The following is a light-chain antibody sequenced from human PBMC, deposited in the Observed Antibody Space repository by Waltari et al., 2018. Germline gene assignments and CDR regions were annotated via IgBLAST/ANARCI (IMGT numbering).Light chain of an antibody. CDR2: GND. J-gene: IGLJ2*01. CDR1: SSNIGTNT. Sequence: QSVLTQPPSVSGTPGQRVTISCSGSSSNIGTNTVDWYQALPGTAPKLLIHGNDQRHSGVPDRFSGSKSGTSGSLAISGLQPEDETDYYCAAWDESLKGWVFGGGTRLTVL. CDR3: AAWDESLKGWV. V-gene: IGLV1-44*01.